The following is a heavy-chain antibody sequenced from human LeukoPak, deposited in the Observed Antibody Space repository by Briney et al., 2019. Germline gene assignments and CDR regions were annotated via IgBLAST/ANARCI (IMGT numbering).Heavy chain of an antibody. CDR1: GLTFSSFA. J-gene: IGHJ5*01. CDR3: VKGGYGYTYNHNWFDS. CDR2: ISDSGGTT. D-gene: IGHD5-18*01. V-gene: IGHV3-64*01. Sequence: GGSLRLSCVASGLTFSSFAMHWVRQVPGKGLECLAAISDSGGTTYYSSSVKGRFTISRDNSKNTLYLQMASLRPEDTAVYYCVKGGYGYTYNHNWFDSWGQGTLVTVSS.